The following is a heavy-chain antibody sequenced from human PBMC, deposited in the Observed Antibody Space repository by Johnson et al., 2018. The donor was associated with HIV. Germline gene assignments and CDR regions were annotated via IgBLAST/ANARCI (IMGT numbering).Heavy chain of an antibody. Sequence: VQLVESGGGLVQPGGSLRLSCAASGFTVSSNYVSWVRQAPGKGLEWVSVIYSGGTTYYADSVKGRFTISRDNSTNTVYLQMNSLRVEDTAVYFCAREDDSSGYYYFFGAFDIWGQGTMVTVSS. D-gene: IGHD3-22*01. CDR1: GFTVSSNY. CDR3: AREDDSSGYYYFFGAFDI. CDR2: IYSGGTT. V-gene: IGHV3-66*01. J-gene: IGHJ3*02.